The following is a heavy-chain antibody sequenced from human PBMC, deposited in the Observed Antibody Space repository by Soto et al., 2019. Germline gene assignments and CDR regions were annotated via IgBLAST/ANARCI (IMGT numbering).Heavy chain of an antibody. Sequence: SETLSLTCAVYGGSFSGYYWSWIRQPRGKGLEWIGEINHSGSTNYNPSLKSRVTISVDTSKNQFSLKLSSVTAADTAVYYCASSEAYCGGDCYSYFDYWGQGTLVTVSS. J-gene: IGHJ4*02. CDR2: INHSGST. D-gene: IGHD2-21*02. CDR3: ASSEAYCGGDCYSYFDY. CDR1: GGSFSGYY. V-gene: IGHV4-34*01.